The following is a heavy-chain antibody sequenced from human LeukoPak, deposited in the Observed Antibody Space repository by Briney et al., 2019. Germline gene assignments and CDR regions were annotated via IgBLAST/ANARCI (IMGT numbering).Heavy chain of an antibody. J-gene: IGHJ4*02. D-gene: IGHD2/OR15-2a*01. CDR2: IKQDGSEK. CDR3: ARDETWTSTPPYYFDY. CDR1: GFTFSSYW. V-gene: IGHV3-7*01. Sequence: PGGSLRLSCAASGFTFSSYWMSWVRQAPGKGLEWVANIKQDGSEKYYVDAVKGRFTTSRANAKNSLYLQMNSLRAEDTAVYYCARDETWTSTPPYYFDYWGQGTLVTVSS.